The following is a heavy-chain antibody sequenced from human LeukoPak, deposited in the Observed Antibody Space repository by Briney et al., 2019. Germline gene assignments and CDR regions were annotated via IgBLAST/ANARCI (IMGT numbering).Heavy chain of an antibody. CDR2: IKEDGSEK. Sequence: GGSLRLSCAASGFTFSNYWMSWVRQAPGKGLEWVANIKEDGSEKYYVDSVKGRFTISRDNSKNTLDLQMNSLRAEDTAVYYCARGPSGYHNTGGQGTLVTVSS. J-gene: IGHJ4*02. V-gene: IGHV3-7*01. CDR1: GFTFSNYW. CDR3: ARGPSGYHNT. D-gene: IGHD5-12*01.